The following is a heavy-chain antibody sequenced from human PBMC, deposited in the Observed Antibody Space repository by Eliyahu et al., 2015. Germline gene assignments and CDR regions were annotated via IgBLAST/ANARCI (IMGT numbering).Heavy chain of an antibody. J-gene: IGHJ4*02. CDR2: IWNDGSNT. V-gene: IGHV3-33*01. Sequence: QVQLVESGGGVVQPGRSLRLXXAASGFXFRTYGMHWXRQAPGKGVGWVASIWNDGSNTYYADSVKGRFTISRDNSKNTLYLQMNSLRAEDTAVYYCARAAEGTMTPPDYWGQGSLVTVPS. CDR3: ARAAEGTMTPPDY. D-gene: IGHD3-10*01. CDR1: GFXFRTYG.